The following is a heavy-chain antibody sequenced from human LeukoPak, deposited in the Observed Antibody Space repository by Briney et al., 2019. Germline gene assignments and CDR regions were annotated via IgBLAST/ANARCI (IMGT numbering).Heavy chain of an antibody. D-gene: IGHD3-22*01. Sequence: SETLSLTCTVSGGSISSYYWSWIRQPPGKGLKWIGYIYYSGSTNYNPSLKSRVTISVDTSKNQFSLKLSSVTAADTAVYYCARGRVAYYYDSSGDAFDIWGQGTMVTVSS. CDR1: GGSISSYY. J-gene: IGHJ3*02. CDR2: IYYSGST. V-gene: IGHV4-59*01. CDR3: ARGRVAYYYDSSGDAFDI.